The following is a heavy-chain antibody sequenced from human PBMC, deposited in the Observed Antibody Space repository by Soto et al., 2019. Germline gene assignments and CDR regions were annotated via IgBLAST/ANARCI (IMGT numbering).Heavy chain of an antibody. V-gene: IGHV6-1*01. Sequence: QSQTLSLTCAISGDSVSSNSAAWNWIRQSPSRGLEWLGRTYYRSKWYNDYAVSMKSRITINPDTSKNQFSLQLNSVTPEDTAVYYCARGQGGWYGGHWFDPWGQGTLVTVSS. J-gene: IGHJ5*02. CDR1: GDSVSSNSAA. CDR2: TYYRSKWYN. CDR3: ARGQGGWYGGHWFDP. D-gene: IGHD6-19*01.